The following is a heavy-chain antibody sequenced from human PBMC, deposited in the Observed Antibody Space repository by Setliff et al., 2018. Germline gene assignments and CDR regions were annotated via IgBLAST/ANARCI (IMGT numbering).Heavy chain of an antibody. CDR2: IYYSGST. V-gene: IGHV4-59*01. CDR3: ATADVIIAAAGNSKYILDY. D-gene: IGHD6-13*01. CDR1: GGSISSYY. J-gene: IGHJ4*02. Sequence: SETLSLTCTVSGGSISSYYWSWIRQPPGKRLEWIGYIYYSGSTNYNPSLESRVTISVDTSKNQFSLRLNSATAEDTAVYYCATADVIIAAAGNSKYILDYWGQGTLVTVSS.